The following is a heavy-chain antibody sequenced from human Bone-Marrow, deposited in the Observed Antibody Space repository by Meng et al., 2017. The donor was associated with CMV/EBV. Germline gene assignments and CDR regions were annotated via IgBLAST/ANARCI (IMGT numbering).Heavy chain of an antibody. J-gene: IGHJ4*02. V-gene: IGHV3-7*03. D-gene: IGHD3-10*01. CDR2: IKQDGSEK. Sequence: GESLKISCAASGFTFSSYWMSWVRQAPGKGLEWVANIKQDGSEKYYVDSVKGRFTISRDNAKNSLYLQMNSLKTEDTAVYYCTTDSRFGELGYWGQGTLVTVSS. CDR1: GFTFSSYW. CDR3: TTDSRFGELGY.